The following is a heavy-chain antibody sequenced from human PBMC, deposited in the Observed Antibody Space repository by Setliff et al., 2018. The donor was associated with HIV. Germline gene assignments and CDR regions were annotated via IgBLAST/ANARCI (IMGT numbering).Heavy chain of an antibody. J-gene: IGHJ6*02. D-gene: IGHD3-9*01. CDR3: ARTDWARTSYYYYYGMNV. CDR2: IYHSEYT. CDR1: GGSISSDNW. Sequence: PSETLSLTCAVSGGSISSDNWWTWVRQAPGKGLEWIGEIYHSEYTNYNPSLKSRVSMSVDTSKNQFSLKLSSVTAADTAVYYCARTDWARTSYYYYYGMNVWGQGTTVTVSS. V-gene: IGHV4-4*02.